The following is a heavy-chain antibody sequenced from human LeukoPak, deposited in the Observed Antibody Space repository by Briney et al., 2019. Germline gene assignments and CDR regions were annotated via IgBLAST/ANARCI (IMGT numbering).Heavy chain of an antibody. CDR3: ARVSVRYDSSGLFDY. D-gene: IGHD3-22*01. V-gene: IGHV1-18*01. CDR1: GYTFTSYG. CDR2: ISAYNGNT. J-gene: IGHJ4*02. Sequence: ASVKVSCKASGYTFTSYGISWVRQAPGQGLEWMGWISAYNGNTNYAQKLQGRVTMTTDTSTSAAYMELRSLRSDDTAVYYCARVSVRYDSSGLFDYWGQGTLVTVSS.